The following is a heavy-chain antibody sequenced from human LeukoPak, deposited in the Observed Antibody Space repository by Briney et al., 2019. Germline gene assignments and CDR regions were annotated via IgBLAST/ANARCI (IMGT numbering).Heavy chain of an antibody. D-gene: IGHD3-9*01. V-gene: IGHV4-59*01. CDR3: ARADILTGHPFDY. Sequence: PSETLSLTCTVSGGSISSYYWSWIRQPPGKGLEWIGYIYYSGSTNYNPSLKSRVTISVDTSKNQFSLKLSSVTAADTAVYYCARADILTGHPFDYWGQGTLVTVSS. CDR2: IYYSGST. CDR1: GGSISSYY. J-gene: IGHJ4*02.